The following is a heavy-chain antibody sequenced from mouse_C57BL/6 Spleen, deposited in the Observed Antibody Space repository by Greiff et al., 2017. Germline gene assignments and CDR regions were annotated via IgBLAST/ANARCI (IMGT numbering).Heavy chain of an antibody. CDR3: TTGYYSNHYAMDY. CDR1: GFNIKDAY. D-gene: IGHD2-5*01. J-gene: IGHJ4*01. V-gene: IGHV14-4*01. Sequence: VQLQQSGAELVRPGASVKLSCTASGFNIKDAYMHWVKQRPEQGLEWIGWIDPENGDTEYASKFQGKATITADTSSNTAYLQLSSLTSEDTAVYYCTTGYYSNHYAMDYWGQGTSVTVSS. CDR2: IDPENGDT.